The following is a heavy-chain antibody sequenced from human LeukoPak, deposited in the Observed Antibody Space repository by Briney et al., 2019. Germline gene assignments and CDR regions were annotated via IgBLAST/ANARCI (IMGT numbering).Heavy chain of an antibody. Sequence: GGSLRLSCAASGSSFSNYWMSWVRQAPGKGLEWVANINQDGSEKYYVDSVKGRFTISRDNAKNSLYLQMNSLRAEDTAVYYCARDAIPVGGQGTLVTVSS. V-gene: IGHV3-7*01. CDR2: INQDGSEK. CDR1: GSSFSNYW. CDR3: ARDAIPV. J-gene: IGHJ4*02. D-gene: IGHD6-19*01.